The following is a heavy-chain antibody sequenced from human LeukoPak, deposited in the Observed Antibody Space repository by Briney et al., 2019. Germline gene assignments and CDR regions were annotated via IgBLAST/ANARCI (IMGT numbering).Heavy chain of an antibody. V-gene: IGHV3-53*01. CDR1: GFTVSSNY. D-gene: IGHD3-22*01. CDR2: IYSGGST. Sequence: GGSLRLSCAASGFTVSSNYMSWVRQAPGKGLEWVSVIYSGGSTYYADSVKGRFTISRDNSKNTLYLQMNSLRAEDTAVYYCVKATRGYYDSSGYSPIYWGQGTLVTVSS. J-gene: IGHJ4*02. CDR3: VKATRGYYDSSGYSPIY.